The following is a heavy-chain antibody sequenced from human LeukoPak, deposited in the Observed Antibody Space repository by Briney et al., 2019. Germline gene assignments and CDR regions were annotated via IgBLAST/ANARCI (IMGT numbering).Heavy chain of an antibody. CDR3: ARGFRSVTTWGYFDY. J-gene: IGHJ4*02. Sequence: VGSLRLSCAVSGFTVSANYMSWVRQAPGKGLEWVSLIYSGGGTYYADSVKARFTISRDNSRNTLYLQMNSLRVDDTAVYYCARGFRSVTTWGYFDYWGQGALVTVSS. CDR2: IYSGGGT. D-gene: IGHD4-17*01. V-gene: IGHV3-66*01. CDR1: GFTVSANY.